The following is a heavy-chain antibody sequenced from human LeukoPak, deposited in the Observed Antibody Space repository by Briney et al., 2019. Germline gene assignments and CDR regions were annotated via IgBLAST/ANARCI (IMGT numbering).Heavy chain of an antibody. D-gene: IGHD5-12*01. V-gene: IGHV3-15*01. CDR2: IKSKTDGGTT. Sequence: PGGSLRLSCAASGFTFSNAWMSWVRQAPGKGLEWVGRIKSKTDGGTTDYAAPVKGRFTISRDDSKNTLYLQMNSLKTEDTAVYYCTTYSGYDFTVDYWGQGTLVTVSS. CDR3: TTYSGYDFTVDY. J-gene: IGHJ4*02. CDR1: GFTFSNAW.